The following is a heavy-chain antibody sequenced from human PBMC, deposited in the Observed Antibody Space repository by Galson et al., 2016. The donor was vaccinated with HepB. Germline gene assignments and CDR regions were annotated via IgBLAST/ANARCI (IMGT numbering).Heavy chain of an antibody. CDR1: GFTVSTNY. D-gene: IGHD2-21*02. Sequence: SLRLSCAASGFTVSTNYMSWVRQAPGKGLEWVSVIYTIGSTYYADSVKGRFTISRDSSKNTLDLQMNSLRAEDTAVYYCARDTVTAPHLDIWGQGTLVTVSS. CDR2: IYTIGST. CDR3: ARDTVTAPHLDI. V-gene: IGHV3-53*01. J-gene: IGHJ4*02.